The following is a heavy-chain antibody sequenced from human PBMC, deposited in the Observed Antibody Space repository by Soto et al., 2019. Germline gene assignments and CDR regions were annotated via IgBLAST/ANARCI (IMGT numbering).Heavy chain of an antibody. V-gene: IGHV1-69*13. CDR1: GGTFSSYT. J-gene: IGHJ2*01. CDR3: ARKENWNHDWYFDL. CDR2: IIPIFGTA. Sequence: SVKVSCKASGGTFSSYTISWVRQAPGQGLEWMGVIIPIFGTANYAQKFQGRVTITADESTSTAYMELSSLRSEDTAVYYCARKENWNHDWYFDLWGRGTLVTVSS. D-gene: IGHD1-1*01.